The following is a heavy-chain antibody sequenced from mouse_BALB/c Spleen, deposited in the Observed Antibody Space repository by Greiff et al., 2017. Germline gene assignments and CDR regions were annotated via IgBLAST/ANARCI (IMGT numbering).Heavy chain of an antibody. V-gene: IGHV14-3*02. CDR3: ARSDLFDY. CDR2: IDPANGNT. J-gene: IGHJ2*01. CDR1: GFNIKDTY. Sequence: EVKLQESGAELVKPGASVKLSCTASGFNIKDTYMHWVKQRPEQGLEWIGRIDPANGNTKYDPKFQGKATITADTSSNTAYLQLSSLTSEDTAVYYCARSDLFDYWGQGTTLTVSS.